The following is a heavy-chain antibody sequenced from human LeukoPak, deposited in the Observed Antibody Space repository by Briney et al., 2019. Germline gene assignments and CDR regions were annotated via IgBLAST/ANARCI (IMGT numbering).Heavy chain of an antibody. D-gene: IGHD5-18*01. V-gene: IGHV4-34*01. J-gene: IGHJ4*02. Sequence: SETLSLTCAVYGGSFSGYYWSWIRQPPGKGLEWIGEINHSGSTNYNPSLKSRVTISVDTSKNQFSLKLSSVTAAGTAVYYCARWIQPWFFDYWGQGTLVTVSS. CDR1: GGSFSGYY. CDR2: INHSGST. CDR3: ARWIQPWFFDY.